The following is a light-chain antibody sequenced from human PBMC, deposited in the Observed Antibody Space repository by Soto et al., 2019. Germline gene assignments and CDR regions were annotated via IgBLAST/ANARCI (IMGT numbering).Light chain of an antibody. CDR3: QQNDNSLFT. CDR2: AAS. V-gene: IGKV1-39*01. Sequence: DIQMTQSPSSLSASVGDRVTITCRASQSIGNFLNWYQQKPGKPPKLLIYAASSLQNGVPSGFSGSGSGIDFTLTISSLQPEDFATYYCQQNDNSLFTFGPGTKVDLK. CDR1: QSIGNF. J-gene: IGKJ3*01.